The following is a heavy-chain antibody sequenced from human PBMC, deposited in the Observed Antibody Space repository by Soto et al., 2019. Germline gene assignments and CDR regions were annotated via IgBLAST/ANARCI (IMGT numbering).Heavy chain of an antibody. V-gene: IGHV1-69*12. D-gene: IGHD3-16*01. Sequence: QVQLVQSGAEVKKPGSSVKVSCKASGGTFSSHAISWVRQAPGQGLEWMGGIIPIFGTANYAQKFQGGVTITADEATSTSDMELSSLRSEDTAVYYCARSRTGLPYYYAMDVWGQGTTFSVSS. CDR3: ARSRTGLPYYYAMDV. CDR2: IIPIFGTA. J-gene: IGHJ6*02. CDR1: GGTFSSHA.